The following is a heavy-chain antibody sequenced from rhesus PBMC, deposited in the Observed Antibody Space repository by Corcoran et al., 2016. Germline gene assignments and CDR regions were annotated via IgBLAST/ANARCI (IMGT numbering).Heavy chain of an antibody. CDR3: ARGSSYSYYGLDS. V-gene: IGHV4-122*02. D-gene: IGHD4-29*01. J-gene: IGHJ6*01. CDR1: GGSISSGYYY. CDR2: ITNSGST. Sequence: QVQLQESGPGLVKPSETLSLTCAVSGGSISSGYYYWSCIRQPPGKGLEWIEYITNSGSTSYNPSLKSRATISRDTSKNQFSLKLSSVTAADTAVYYCARGSSYSYYGLDSWGQGVVVTVSS.